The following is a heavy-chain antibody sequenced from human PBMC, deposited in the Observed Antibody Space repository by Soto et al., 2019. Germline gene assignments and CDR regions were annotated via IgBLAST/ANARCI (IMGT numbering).Heavy chain of an antibody. J-gene: IGHJ4*02. D-gene: IGHD3-22*01. CDR2: IIPIFGTA. V-gene: IGHV1-69*13. Sequence: SVKVSCKASGGILSRYAVSWVRQAPGQGLEWMGGIIPIFGTANYTQKFQGRVTITADESTGTAYMDLSNLRSEDTAVYYCATAPYYYDSSGFPTPHGYWGQGTLVTVSS. CDR3: ATAPYYYDSSGFPTPHGY. CDR1: GGILSRYA.